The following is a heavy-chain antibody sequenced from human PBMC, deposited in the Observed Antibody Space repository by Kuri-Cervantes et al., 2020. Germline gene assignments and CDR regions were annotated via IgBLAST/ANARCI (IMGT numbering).Heavy chain of an antibody. CDR3: AKDGDYDILTGYTRFDP. Sequence: LSLTCAASGFTFDDYAMHWVRQAPGKGLEWVSGINWNSGSIGYVDSVKGRFTISRDNAKNSLYLQMNSLRAEDTALYYCAKDGDYDILTGYTRFDPWGQGTLVTVSS. D-gene: IGHD3-9*01. CDR1: GFTFDDYA. V-gene: IGHV3-9*01. J-gene: IGHJ5*02. CDR2: INWNSGSI.